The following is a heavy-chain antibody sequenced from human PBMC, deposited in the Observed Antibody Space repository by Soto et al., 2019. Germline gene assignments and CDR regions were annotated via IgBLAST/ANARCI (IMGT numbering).Heavy chain of an antibody. CDR2: INPNGGGA. J-gene: IGHJ4*02. CDR1: GYKFINHY. Sequence: QVQLVQSGAEVKKPGASVKVSCKASGYKFINHYIHWVRQAPGVGLEWMGIINPNGGGADYAQKFQDRVTMTTDTYMNTVHMNLRSLTSEDTAVYFCARDSSALATSYSFDNWGQGTLVSVSS. CDR3: ARDSSALATSYSFDN. D-gene: IGHD3-10*01. V-gene: IGHV1-46*01.